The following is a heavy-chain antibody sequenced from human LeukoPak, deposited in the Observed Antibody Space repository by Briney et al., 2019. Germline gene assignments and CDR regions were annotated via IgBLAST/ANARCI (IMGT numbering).Heavy chain of an antibody. J-gene: IGHJ4*02. Sequence: SETLSLTCTVSGGSISNYYWSWIRQPPGKGLEWIGFVYYDGTTNYSPSLKSRVTISVDTSKNQFSLKVSSVTAADTAVHYCAREDYCSGGICYPMKFDYWGQGTLATVSS. CDR3: AREDYCSGGICYPMKFDY. D-gene: IGHD2-15*01. CDR2: VYYDGTT. V-gene: IGHV4-59*01. CDR1: GGSISNYY.